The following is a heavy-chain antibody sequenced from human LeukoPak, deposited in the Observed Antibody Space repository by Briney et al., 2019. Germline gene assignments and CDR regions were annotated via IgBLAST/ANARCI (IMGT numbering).Heavy chain of an antibody. CDR1: GVVFSSNW. CDR3: AKEGRSLQTY. V-gene: IGHV3-7*03. J-gene: IGHJ4*02. Sequence: GGSLRLSCAAAGVVFSSNWMSWVRLAPGKGLEWVANIKEDGTETYYVDSVKGRFTISRDNAKNSLYLQMNSLRVEDTAVYYCAKEGRSLQTYWGQGTLVTVSS. CDR2: IKEDGTET. D-gene: IGHD5-24*01.